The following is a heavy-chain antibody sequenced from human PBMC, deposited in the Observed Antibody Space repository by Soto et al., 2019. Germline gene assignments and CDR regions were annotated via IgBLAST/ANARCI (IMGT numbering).Heavy chain of an antibody. CDR1: GFTFSTYW. CDR3: ARTKGAVAFDI. J-gene: IGHJ3*02. D-gene: IGHD3-16*01. Sequence: PGGSLRLSCAASGFTFSTYWMSWVRQAPGKGLEWVANIKEDGNEIYYADSVKGRFSISRDNAENSLYLQMNNLRPEDTAVYYCARTKGAVAFDIWGQGTKVTVSS. CDR2: IKEDGNEI. V-gene: IGHV3-7*01.